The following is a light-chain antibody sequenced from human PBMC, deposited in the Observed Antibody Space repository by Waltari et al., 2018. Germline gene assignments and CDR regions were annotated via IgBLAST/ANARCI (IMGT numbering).Light chain of an antibody. J-gene: IGLJ2*01. CDR1: SGNIGRHT. CDR2: SDN. Sequence: QSALSQPPSASGPPGQRVTISCSGGSGNIGRHTVSWYQQLPGAAPKLLCYSDNQRPSGVPHRSAGSKSGTSASLAISGLQSEDEGDYHCVTGDNGLNGPAFGGGTKLTVL. V-gene: IGLV1-44*01. CDR3: VTGDNGLNGPA.